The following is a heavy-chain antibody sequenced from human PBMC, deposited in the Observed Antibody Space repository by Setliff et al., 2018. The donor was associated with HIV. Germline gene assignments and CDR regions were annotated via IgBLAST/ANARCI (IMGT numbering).Heavy chain of an antibody. J-gene: IGHJ5*02. CDR1: GGAFTNYA. D-gene: IGHD4-17*01. V-gene: IGHV1-69*06. CDR3: APDFGDNWFDP. CDR2: IIPVYGTT. Sequence: ASVKVSCKASGGAFTNYALSWVRQAPGQGLEWMGRIIPVYGTTDYAPQFQGRVTMTADKSRSTVYVDLNNLRSDDTATYYCAPDFGDNWFDPWGQGTLVTVSS.